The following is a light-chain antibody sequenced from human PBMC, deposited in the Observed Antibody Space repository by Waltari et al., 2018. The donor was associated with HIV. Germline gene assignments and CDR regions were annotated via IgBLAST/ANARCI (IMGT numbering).Light chain of an antibody. V-gene: IGLV3-21*03. CDR3: QVWDITSDRPV. CDR2: DHG. Sequence: SYVLTQPPSVSVATGNAATLSCGGTNIASKRVHWYQQKPVQAPVLGIYDHGDRPSGIPERVSGANSGNTATLTSARVEAGDEAHYYCQVWDITSDRPVFGGGTKLTVL. J-gene: IGLJ2*01. CDR1: NIASKR.